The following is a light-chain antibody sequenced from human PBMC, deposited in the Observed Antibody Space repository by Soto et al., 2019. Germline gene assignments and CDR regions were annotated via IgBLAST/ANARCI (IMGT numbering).Light chain of an antibody. CDR1: SSDFGGYNY. CDR2: EVN. J-gene: IGLJ2*01. Sequence: QSVLTQPRSVSGSPGQSVTISCTGTSSDFGGYNYVSWYQHHPGKAPKLIIYEVNKRPSGVSDRFSGSKSGNTASLTISGLQAEDEADYYCSSYTITSTLVIFGGGTKLTVL. CDR3: SSYTITSTLVI. V-gene: IGLV2-14*01.